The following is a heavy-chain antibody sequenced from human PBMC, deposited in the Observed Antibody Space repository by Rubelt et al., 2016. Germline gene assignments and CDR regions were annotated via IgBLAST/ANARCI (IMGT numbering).Heavy chain of an antibody. V-gene: IGHV3-23*01. D-gene: IGHD2-2*01. Sequence: EVHLLESGGGLVQAGGSLRLSCAASEFTFSSYAMSWVRQAPGKGLEWVSAISGSGGSTYYADSVKGRFTISRVNSKDALYLQRNRLRAEDTDVYDWGKGPYCSTSSCPTIGRFDAWGQGTLVIVSS. CDR1: EFTFSSYA. J-gene: IGHJ5*02. CDR3: GKGPYCSTSSCPTIGRFDA. CDR2: ISGSGGST.